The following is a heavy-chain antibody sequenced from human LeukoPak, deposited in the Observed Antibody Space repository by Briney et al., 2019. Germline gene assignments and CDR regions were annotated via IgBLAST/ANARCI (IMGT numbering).Heavy chain of an antibody. Sequence: PGGSLILSCAASGFTFSGYAMNWVRQAPGEGLEWVSTISGSGGSTYYADSVKGRFTISRDNSKNTLYLQMNSLRAEDTAVYYCAKDLRQWLSYYFDNWGQGTLVTVSS. CDR3: AKDLRQWLSYYFDN. D-gene: IGHD6-19*01. CDR2: ISGSGGST. V-gene: IGHV3-23*01. J-gene: IGHJ4*02. CDR1: GFTFSGYA.